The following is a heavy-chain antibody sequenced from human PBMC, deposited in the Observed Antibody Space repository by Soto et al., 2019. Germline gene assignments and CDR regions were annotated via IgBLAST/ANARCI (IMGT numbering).Heavy chain of an antibody. CDR2: IYTSGST. CDR1: GGSVNSDSYY. J-gene: IGHJ6*02. Sequence: SETLSLTCTVSGGSVNSDSYYWSWIRQPPGRGLEWIGRIYTSGSTNYNPSLKSRVTMAVDTPKNQCSLKLSSVTAADKAVYYCSRDVMMVRGVGPNYYYYAVDVCGQGNT. V-gene: IGHV4-61*01. D-gene: IGHD3-10*01. CDR3: SRDVMMVRGVGPNYYYYAVDV.